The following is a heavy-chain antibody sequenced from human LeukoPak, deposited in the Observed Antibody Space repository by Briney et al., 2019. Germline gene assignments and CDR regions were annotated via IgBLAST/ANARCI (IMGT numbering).Heavy chain of an antibody. CDR2: IKSKTDGGTT. D-gene: IGHD3-22*01. CDR1: GFTFSNAW. Sequence: GGSLRLSCAASGFTFSNAWMSWVRQAPGKGLEWVGRIKSKTDGGTTDYAAPVKGRFTISRDDSKNTLYLQMNGLKTEDTAVYYCTTDDKKYYYDSSGYYFEDYWGQGTLVTVSS. V-gene: IGHV3-15*01. J-gene: IGHJ4*02. CDR3: TTDDKKYYYDSSGYYFEDY.